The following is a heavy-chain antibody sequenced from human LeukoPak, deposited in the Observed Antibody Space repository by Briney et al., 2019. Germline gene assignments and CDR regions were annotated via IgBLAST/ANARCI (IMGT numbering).Heavy chain of an antibody. CDR2: INWNGGST. CDR3: ARDPPIAAAGTEDY. J-gene: IGHJ4*02. V-gene: IGHV3-20*04. CDR1: GFTFDDYG. D-gene: IGHD6-13*01. Sequence: PGGSLRLSCAASGFTFDDYGMSWVRQAPGKGLEWVSGINWNGGSTGYADSVKGRFTISRDNAKNSLYLQMNSLRAEDTALYYCARDPPIAAAGTEDYWGRGTLVTVSS.